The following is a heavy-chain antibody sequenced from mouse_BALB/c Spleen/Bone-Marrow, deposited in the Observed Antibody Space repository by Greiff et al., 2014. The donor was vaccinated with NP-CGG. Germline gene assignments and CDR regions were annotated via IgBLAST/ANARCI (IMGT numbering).Heavy chain of an antibody. J-gene: IGHJ2*01. CDR1: GYTFTSYW. D-gene: IGHD4-1*01. Sequence: VQLQQSGAELVRPGASVKLSCKASGYTFTSYWINWVKQRPGQGLEWIGNIFPSETYTNYNQKFKDKATLTVDKSSNTAYMQLSSPTSEDSAVYYCTRDNWDYWGQGTTLTVSS. CDR3: TRDNWDY. CDR2: IFPSETYT. V-gene: IGHV1-69*02.